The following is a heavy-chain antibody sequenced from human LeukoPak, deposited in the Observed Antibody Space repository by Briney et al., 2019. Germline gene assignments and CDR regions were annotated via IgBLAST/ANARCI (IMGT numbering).Heavy chain of an antibody. CDR1: GFTFGTYG. V-gene: IGHV3-33*01. D-gene: IGHD2-21*02. CDR3: ARTRVVTPLDY. Sequence: PGGSLRLSCAASGFTFGTYGMHWVRQAPGKGLEWVAVTWYDGSDNYYAASVRGRFTISRDNSKSTVYLQMNSLRVEDTALYYFARTRVVTPLDYWGRGTLVTVSS. CDR2: TWYDGSDN. J-gene: IGHJ4*02.